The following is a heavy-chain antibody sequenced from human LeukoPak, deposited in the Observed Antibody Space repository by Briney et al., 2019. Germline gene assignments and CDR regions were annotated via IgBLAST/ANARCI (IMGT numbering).Heavy chain of an antibody. CDR2: ISDSGNGA. D-gene: IGHD6-13*01. CDR3: AKEAAAGYFDY. Sequence: GGSLRLSCAASGFTFSSFAMTWVRQAPGQGLEWVSTISDSGNGAYYADSVKGRFTISRDNSKNTLYLQMNSLRAEDTAVYYCAKEAAAGYFDYWGQGTLVTVSS. CDR1: GFTFSSFA. V-gene: IGHV3-23*01. J-gene: IGHJ4*02.